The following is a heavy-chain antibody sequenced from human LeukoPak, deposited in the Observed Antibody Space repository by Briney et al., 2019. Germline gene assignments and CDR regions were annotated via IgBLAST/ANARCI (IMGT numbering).Heavy chain of an antibody. CDR3: AREWKDSSSSLDY. CDR1: GYTFTCYY. D-gene: IGHD6-6*01. J-gene: IGHJ4*02. V-gene: IGHV1-2*02. CDR2: INPNSGGT. Sequence: ASVKVSCKASGYTFTCYYMHWVRQAPGQGLEWMGWINPNSGGTNYAQKFQGRVTMTRDTSISTAYMELSRLRSDDTAVYYCAREWKDSSSSLDYWGQGTLVTVFS.